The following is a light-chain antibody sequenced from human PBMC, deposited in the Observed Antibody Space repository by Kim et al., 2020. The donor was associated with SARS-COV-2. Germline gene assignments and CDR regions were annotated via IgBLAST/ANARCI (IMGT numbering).Light chain of an antibody. CDR1: QSVSSSY. CDR3: QQYGSSPQDT. V-gene: IGKV3-20*01. CDR2: GAS. Sequence: PGERATLSCRASQSVSSSYLAWYQQKPGQTPRLLIYGASSRATGIPDRFSGSGSGTDFTLTISRLEPEDFAVYYCQQYGSSPQDTFGQGTRLEIK. J-gene: IGKJ5*01.